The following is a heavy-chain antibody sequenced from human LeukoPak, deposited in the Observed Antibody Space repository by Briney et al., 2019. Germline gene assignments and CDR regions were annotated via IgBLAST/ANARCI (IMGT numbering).Heavy chain of an antibody. Sequence: ASVKVSCKASGYTFTSYGISWVRQAPGQGLEWMGWISAYNGNTNYAQKLQGRVTMTTDTSTSTAYMELSSLRSDDTAMYYCARDLRGGYDSSGYLGPCFDSWGQGTLVTVSS. V-gene: IGHV1-18*01. CDR2: ISAYNGNT. J-gene: IGHJ4*02. D-gene: IGHD3-22*01. CDR1: GYTFTSYG. CDR3: ARDLRGGYDSSGYLGPCFDS.